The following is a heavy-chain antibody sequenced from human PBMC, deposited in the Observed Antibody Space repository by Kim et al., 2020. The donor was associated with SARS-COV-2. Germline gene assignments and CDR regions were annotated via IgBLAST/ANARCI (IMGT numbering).Heavy chain of an antibody. CDR3: AMLTRGGDLDY. CDR2: IWYDGSNK. CDR1: GFTFSSYG. D-gene: IGHD2-21*02. Sequence: GGSLRLSCAASGFTFSSYGMHWVRQAPGKGLEWVAVIWYDGSNKYYADSVKGRFTISRDNSKNTLYLQMNSLRAEDTAVYYCAMLTRGGDLDYWGQGTLVTVSS. V-gene: IGHV3-33*01. J-gene: IGHJ4*02.